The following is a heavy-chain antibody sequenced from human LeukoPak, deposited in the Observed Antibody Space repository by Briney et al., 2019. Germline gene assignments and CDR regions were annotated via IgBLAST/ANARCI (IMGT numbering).Heavy chain of an antibody. CDR1: GFTFSSYW. J-gene: IGHJ6*02. Sequence: QTGGSLRLSCAASGFTFSSYWMSWVRQGPRKGLEWVANIKQDGSEKYYVASVNGRFTISRDNAKNSLYLQMNSLRAEDTAFFFRAEDAIRDFDWLSTNYYYYGMDVWGQGTTVTVSS. CDR3: AEDAIRDFDWLSTNYYYYGMDV. D-gene: IGHD3-9*01. CDR2: IKQDGSEK. V-gene: IGHV3-7*01.